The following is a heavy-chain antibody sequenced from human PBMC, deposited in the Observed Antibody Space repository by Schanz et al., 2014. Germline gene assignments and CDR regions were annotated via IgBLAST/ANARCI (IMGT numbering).Heavy chain of an antibody. D-gene: IGHD3-9*01. CDR3: AKHVRSLTGNDY. CDR2: IGGSGDST. Sequence: EVKLVESGGGLVQPGGSLRLSCAASGFTFSGYSMNWVRQAPGKGLEWVSGIGGSGDSTHYADSVKGRFIISRDNSKNTLYLQVNSLRAEDTAVYYCAKHVRSLTGNDYWGQGTLVTVSS. CDR1: GFTFSGYS. V-gene: IGHV3-23*04. J-gene: IGHJ4*02.